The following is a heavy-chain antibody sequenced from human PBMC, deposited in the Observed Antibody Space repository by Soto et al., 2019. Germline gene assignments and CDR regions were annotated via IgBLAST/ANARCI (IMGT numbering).Heavy chain of an antibody. J-gene: IGHJ6*02. Sequence: PGRSLRLSCAASGFTFSSYGMHWVRQAPGKGLEWVAVISYDGSNKYYADSVKGRFTISRDNSKNTLYLQMNSLRAEDTAVYYCAGKGFGELLPRGDYYGMDVWGQGTTVIVSS. CDR3: AGKGFGELLPRGDYYGMDV. V-gene: IGHV3-30*03. CDR2: ISYDGSNK. CDR1: GFTFSSYG. D-gene: IGHD3-10*01.